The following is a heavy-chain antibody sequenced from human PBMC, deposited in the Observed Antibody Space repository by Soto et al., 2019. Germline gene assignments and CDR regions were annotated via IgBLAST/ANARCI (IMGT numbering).Heavy chain of an antibody. CDR1: GYIFSDNY. Sequence: QVQLVQSGTDVRNLGASVKVSCKPSGYIFSDNYIHWVRQAPGQGLEWMGWIDPKTGGTKYAQKFQGRVTMTSDTAISTAYMELTSLKPDDTAVYFCARDLGDYVLDYWGPGTLVTVSS. CDR2: IDPKTGGT. V-gene: IGHV1-2*02. D-gene: IGHD4-17*01. CDR3: ARDLGDYVLDY. J-gene: IGHJ4*02.